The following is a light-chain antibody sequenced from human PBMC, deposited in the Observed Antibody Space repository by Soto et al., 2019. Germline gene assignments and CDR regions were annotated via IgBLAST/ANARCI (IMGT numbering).Light chain of an antibody. V-gene: IGKV3-20*01. Sequence: EIVLTQSPGTLYLSPGERATLSCRASQTVNNNYLAWYQQKHGQAPRLFIYGASTRATGIPDRFSGSGSGTDFTFTISRLEPEAFAVYYCQQYGSSRTFGQGTKVEIK. CDR3: QQYGSSRT. J-gene: IGKJ1*01. CDR2: GAS. CDR1: QTVNNNY.